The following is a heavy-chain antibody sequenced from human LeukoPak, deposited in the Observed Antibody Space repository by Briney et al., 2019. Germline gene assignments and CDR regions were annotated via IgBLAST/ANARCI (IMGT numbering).Heavy chain of an antibody. CDR3: ARGYCSSTSCQDYFDY. V-gene: IGHV1-2*02. J-gene: IGHJ4*02. CDR1: GYTFTGYY. CDR2: INPNSGGT. Sequence: ASVKVSCKASGYTFTGYYMHWVRQAPGQGLEWMGWINPNSGGTNYAQKFQGRVTMTRDTSISTAYMELSRLRSGDTAVYYCARGYCSSTSCQDYFDYWGQGTLVTVSS. D-gene: IGHD2-2*01.